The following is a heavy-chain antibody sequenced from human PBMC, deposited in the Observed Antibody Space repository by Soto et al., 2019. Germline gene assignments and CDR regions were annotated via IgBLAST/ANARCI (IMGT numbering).Heavy chain of an antibody. J-gene: IGHJ4*02. V-gene: IGHV1-18*01. CDR3: ARAYSSSWYRSNLGFDY. D-gene: IGHD6-13*01. Sequence: QVQLVQSGAEVKKPGASVKVSCKASGYTFTSYGISWVRQAPGQGLEWMGWISAYNGNTNYAQKLQGRVTMTTDTSTSTAYMALRSLRSADTAVYYCARAYSSSWYRSNLGFDYWGQGTLVTVSS. CDR2: ISAYNGNT. CDR1: GYTFTSYG.